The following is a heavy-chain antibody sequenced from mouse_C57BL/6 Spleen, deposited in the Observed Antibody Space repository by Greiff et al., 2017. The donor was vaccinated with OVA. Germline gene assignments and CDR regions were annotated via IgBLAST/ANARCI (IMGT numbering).Heavy chain of an antibody. D-gene: IGHD1-1*01. CDR2: ISYDGSN. Sequence: EVQLKESGPGLVKPSQSLSLTCSVTGYSITSGYYWNWIRQFPGNKLEWMGYISYDGSNNYNPSLKNRISITRDTSKNQFFLKLNSVTTEDTATYYCARDLQLRGFAYWGQGTLVTVSA. J-gene: IGHJ3*01. CDR1: GYSITSGYY. V-gene: IGHV3-6*01. CDR3: ARDLQLRGFAY.